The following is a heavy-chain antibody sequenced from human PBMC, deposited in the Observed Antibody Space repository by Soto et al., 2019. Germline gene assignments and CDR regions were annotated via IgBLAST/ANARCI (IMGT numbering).Heavy chain of an antibody. Sequence: GGSLRLSCVASGIIFSSSGMHWVRQAPGKGLEWVAVISSDGSTEYYGDSVKGRFTISRDDSKNTLYVQMNSLRVEDTAVYYCAKDKGKRYFDYWGKGVLVTVSS. CDR1: GIIFSSSG. CDR2: ISSDGSTE. CDR3: AKDKGKRYFDY. V-gene: IGHV3-30*18. J-gene: IGHJ4*02.